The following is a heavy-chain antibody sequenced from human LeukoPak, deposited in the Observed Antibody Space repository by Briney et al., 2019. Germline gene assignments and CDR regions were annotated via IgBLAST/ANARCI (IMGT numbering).Heavy chain of an antibody. CDR3: ARDADWAPDY. CDR2: MKQDGSEQ. CDR1: GFTFKNHW. V-gene: IGHV3-7*01. J-gene: IGHJ4*02. Sequence: GGSLRLSCVGSGFTFKNHWMVWVRQAPGKGLEWVANMKQDGSEQYYGDSVRGRFTISRDNAKNSLYLQMNSLRAADTAVYYCARDADWAPDYWGQGTLVTVYS. D-gene: IGHD3/OR15-3a*01.